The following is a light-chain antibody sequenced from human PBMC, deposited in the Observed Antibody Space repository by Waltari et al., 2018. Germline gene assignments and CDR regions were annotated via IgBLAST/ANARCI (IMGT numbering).Light chain of an antibody. J-gene: IGKJ4*01. CDR3: QQSYKTPLT. CDR2: DAS. CDR1: QTMNKY. Sequence: DIQMTQSPSSLSASVGDRATITCRASQTMNKYLNWYHQKPGKAPKLLIYDASNLQSGAPSRFSGSGSGTDFTLTISGLRPDDFATYYCQQSYKTPLTFGGGTKIEIK. V-gene: IGKV1-39*01.